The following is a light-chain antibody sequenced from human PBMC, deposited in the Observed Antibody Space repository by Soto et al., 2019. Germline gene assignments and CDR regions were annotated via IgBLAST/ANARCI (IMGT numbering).Light chain of an antibody. CDR3: QQYNNWPPVT. CDR1: QSVSSK. V-gene: IGKV3-15*01. J-gene: IGKJ4*01. CDR2: GAS. Sequence: EIVMTQSPATLSVSPGERATLSCRASQSVSSKLAWYQQKPGQAPRLLIYGASTRATGTPARFSGSGSGTEFTLSISSLQSEDFAVYYCQQYNNWPPVTFGGGTKLEIK.